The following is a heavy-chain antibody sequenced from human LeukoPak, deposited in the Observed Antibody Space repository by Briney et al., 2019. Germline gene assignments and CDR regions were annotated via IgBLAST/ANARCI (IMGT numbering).Heavy chain of an antibody. CDR3: ARQVPSYYDILTGYNQYYFDY. V-gene: IGHV4-59*08. Sequence: SETLSLTCTVSGGSVSSYYWSWIRQPPGKGLEWIGYIYYSGSTNYNPSLKSRVTISVDTSKNQFSLKLSSVTAADTAVYYCARQVPSYYDILTGYNQYYFDYWGQGTLVTVSS. J-gene: IGHJ4*02. CDR2: IYYSGST. D-gene: IGHD3-9*01. CDR1: GGSVSSYY.